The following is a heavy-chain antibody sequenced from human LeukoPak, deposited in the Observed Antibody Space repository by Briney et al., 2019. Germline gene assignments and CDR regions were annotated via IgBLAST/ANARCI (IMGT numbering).Heavy chain of an antibody. CDR1: GFTFSGYA. D-gene: IGHD3-22*01. J-gene: IGHJ4*02. Sequence: GGSLRLSCAASGFTFSGYAMSWVRQAPGKGLEWVSAISGSGGSTYYADSVKGRFTISRDNSKNTLYLQMNSLRAEDTAVYYCATQGEYYDSSGYQFPFDYWGQGTLVTVSS. V-gene: IGHV3-23*01. CDR2: ISGSGGST. CDR3: ATQGEYYDSSGYQFPFDY.